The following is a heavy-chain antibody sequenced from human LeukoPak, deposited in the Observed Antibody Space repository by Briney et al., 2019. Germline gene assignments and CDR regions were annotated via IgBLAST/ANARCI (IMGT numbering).Heavy chain of an antibody. D-gene: IGHD3-3*01. Sequence: GSLRLSCAASGFTFSSYGMHWVRQAPGKGLERGAVISYDGSNKYYADSVKGRVTISRDNSKNTLYLQMNSLRAEDTAVYYCAKFASKWLLFTGAYYFDYWGQGTLVTVSS. CDR2: ISYDGSNK. V-gene: IGHV3-30*18. J-gene: IGHJ4*02. CDR1: GFTFSSYG. CDR3: AKFASKWLLFTGAYYFDY.